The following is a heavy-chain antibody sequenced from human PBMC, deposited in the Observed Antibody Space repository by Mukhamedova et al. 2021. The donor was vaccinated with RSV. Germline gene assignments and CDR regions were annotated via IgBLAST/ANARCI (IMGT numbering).Heavy chain of an antibody. D-gene: IGHD1-26*01. CDR1: FSSFS. Sequence: FSSFSMNWVRRAPGKGLEYISYITPRGDSTYYADSVKGRFTISRDNARNVLHLQMDSLRVDDTAVYYCARDWEQDSWGQGTLVTV. J-gene: IGHJ4*02. CDR2: ITPRGDST. CDR3: ARDWEQDS. V-gene: IGHV3-48*03.